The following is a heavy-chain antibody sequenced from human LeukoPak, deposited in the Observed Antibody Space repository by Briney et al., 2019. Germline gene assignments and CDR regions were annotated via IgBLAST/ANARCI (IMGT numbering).Heavy chain of an antibody. CDR2: INPSGGST. D-gene: IGHD5-24*01. CDR3: ARAQGMATQHNWFDP. CDR1: GYTFTSYY. Sequence: ASVKVSCKASGYTFTSYYMHWVRQAPGQGLEWMGIINPSGGSTNYAQKFQGRVTITADESTSTAYMGLSSLRSEDTAVYYCARAQGMATQHNWFDPWGQGTLVTVSS. V-gene: IGHV1-46*01. J-gene: IGHJ5*02.